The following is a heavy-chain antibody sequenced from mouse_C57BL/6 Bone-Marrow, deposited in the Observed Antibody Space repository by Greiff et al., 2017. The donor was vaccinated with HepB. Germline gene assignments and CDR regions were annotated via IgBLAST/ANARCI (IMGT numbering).Heavy chain of an antibody. J-gene: IGHJ3*01. CDR1: GFTFSDAW. D-gene: IGHD1-1*01. CDR2: IRNKANNHAT. Sequence: EVKLEESGGGLVQPGGSMKLSCAASGFTFSDAWMDWVRQSPEKGLEWVAEIRNKANNHATYYAESVKGRFTISRDDSKSSVYLQMNSLRAEDTGIYYCTSLITTVVADAYWGQGTLVTVSA. V-gene: IGHV6-6*01. CDR3: TSLITTVVADAY.